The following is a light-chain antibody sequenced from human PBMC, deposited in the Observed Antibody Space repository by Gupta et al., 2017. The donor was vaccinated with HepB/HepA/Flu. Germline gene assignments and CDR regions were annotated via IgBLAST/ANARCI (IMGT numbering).Light chain of an antibody. CDR1: QSLLHSNGNTY. CDR2: SFS. Sequence: DVVVPQSLLFLAVPPEEPAFISCRSSQSLLHSNGNTYLDWYLQKPGQSTQLLIYSFSNRASGVPDRCSGRGSGTDFTLKSSIVDADDVGVYYCMQGKRTVTFGGGTKVEI. V-gene: IGKV2-28*01. CDR3: MQGKRTVT. J-gene: IGKJ4*01.